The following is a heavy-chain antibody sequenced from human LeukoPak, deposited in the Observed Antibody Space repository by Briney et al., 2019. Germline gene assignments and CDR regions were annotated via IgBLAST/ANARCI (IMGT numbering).Heavy chain of an antibody. V-gene: IGHV3-30-3*01. D-gene: IGHD6-19*01. Sequence: GGSLHLSGAASALTFSSYAMHWVRQAPGTGPERVAVISYDGSNKYYADSVKGRFTISRDNSKNTLYLQMNSLRAEDTAVYYCAREAIAVAAGYFDYWGQGTLVTVSS. CDR2: ISYDGSNK. CDR3: AREAIAVAAGYFDY. CDR1: ALTFSSYA. J-gene: IGHJ4*02.